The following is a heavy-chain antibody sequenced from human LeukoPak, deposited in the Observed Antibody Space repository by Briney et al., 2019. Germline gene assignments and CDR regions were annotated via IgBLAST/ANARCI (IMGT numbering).Heavy chain of an antibody. CDR1: GGSISSSNW. CDR3: ARASTYYYDSSGYYLVY. CDR2: IYHSGST. J-gene: IGHJ4*02. Sequence: SETLSLTCAVSGGSISSSNWWSWVRQPPGKGLEWIGEIYHSGSTNYNPSLKSRVTISVDKSKNQFSLKLSSVTAADTAVYYCARASTYYYDSSGYYLVYWGQGTLVTVSS. V-gene: IGHV4-4*02. D-gene: IGHD3-22*01.